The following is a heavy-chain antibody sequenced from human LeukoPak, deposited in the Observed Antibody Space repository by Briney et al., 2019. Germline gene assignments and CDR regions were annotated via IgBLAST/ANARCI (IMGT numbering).Heavy chain of an antibody. CDR3: AREHSSVLN. J-gene: IGHJ4*02. Sequence: PGGSLRLSCAASGFTFSSYGMHWVRQAPGKGLEWVAVISYDGSNYYYAGSVKGRFTISRDNSKNTLYLQMNSLRAGDTAVYYCAREHSSVLNWGQGTLVTVSS. V-gene: IGHV3-30*03. CDR2: ISYDGSNY. D-gene: IGHD3-22*01. CDR1: GFTFSSYG.